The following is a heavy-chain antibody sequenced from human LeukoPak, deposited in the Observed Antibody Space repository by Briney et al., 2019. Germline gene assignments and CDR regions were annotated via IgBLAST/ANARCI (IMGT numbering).Heavy chain of an antibody. V-gene: IGHV1-69*05. CDR3: ARVTIRTSEGYCTVGGCPYNWFDP. Sequence: GASVKVSCKASGGTFSNHAISWVRQAPGQGLDYLGGIIPLFGTTNYAQRFRGRVTITMDESTSTAYMELSSLTSEDTAVYYCARVTIRTSEGYCTVGGCPYNWFDPWGQGTLVTVSS. D-gene: IGHD2-8*02. J-gene: IGHJ5*02. CDR1: GGTFSNHA. CDR2: IIPLFGTT.